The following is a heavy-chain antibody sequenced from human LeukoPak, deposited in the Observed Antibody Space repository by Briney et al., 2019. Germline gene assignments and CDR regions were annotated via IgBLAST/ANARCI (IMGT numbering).Heavy chain of an antibody. V-gene: IGHV3-23*01. CDR3: ARRAMPATRAVQNYFDP. Sequence: GRSLRLSCAASGFNFSHYAMSWVRQPPGKGLEAVSAISGSGRSTYYVESVKGRFTISRDNSKNILYLQMNSLRTDDTALYYCARRAMPATRAVQNYFDPWGQGTLVTVSS. D-gene: IGHD2-15*01. CDR2: ISGSGRST. J-gene: IGHJ5*02. CDR1: GFNFSHYA.